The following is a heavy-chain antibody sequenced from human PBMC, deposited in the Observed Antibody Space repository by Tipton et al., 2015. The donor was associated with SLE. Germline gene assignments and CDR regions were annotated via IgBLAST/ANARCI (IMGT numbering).Heavy chain of an antibody. CDR2: INHSGST. Sequence: TLSLTCAVYGGSFSGYYWSWIRQPPGKGLEWIGEINHSGSTNYNPSLKSRVTISVDTSKNQFSPKLSSVTAADTAVYYCARDLYYYDSSGYSPFDYWGQGTLVTVSS. CDR1: GGSFSGYY. J-gene: IGHJ4*02. V-gene: IGHV4-34*01. CDR3: ARDLYYYDSSGYSPFDY. D-gene: IGHD3-22*01.